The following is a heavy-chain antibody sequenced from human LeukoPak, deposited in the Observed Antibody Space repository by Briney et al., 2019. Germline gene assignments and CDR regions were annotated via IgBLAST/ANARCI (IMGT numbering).Heavy chain of an antibody. CDR1: GFTVSSNY. CDR3: VTDKGFYTFDN. Sequence: PGGSLRLSCAASGFTVSSNYMSWVRQAPGKGLEWVGMIKEDGSDKYYGDSVKGRFTISRDNAKKSLFLQMNSLRAEDTATYHCVTDKGFYTFDNWGRGTLVTVSS. J-gene: IGHJ4*02. V-gene: IGHV3-7*01. CDR2: IKEDGSDK.